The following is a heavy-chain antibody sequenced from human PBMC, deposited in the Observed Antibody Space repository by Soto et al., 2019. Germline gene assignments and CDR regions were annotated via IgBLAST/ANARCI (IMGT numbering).Heavy chain of an antibody. J-gene: IGHJ5*02. CDR1: GGSFSGYY. D-gene: IGHD3-10*01. V-gene: IGHV4-34*01. CDR2: INHSGST. CDR3: ARGRTGSRRRFDP. Sequence: SETLSLTCAVYGGSFSGYYWSSIRQPPGKGLEWIGEINHSGSTNYNPSLKSRVTISVDTSKNQFSLKLSSVTAADTAVYYCARGRTGSRRRFDPWGQGTLVTVSS.